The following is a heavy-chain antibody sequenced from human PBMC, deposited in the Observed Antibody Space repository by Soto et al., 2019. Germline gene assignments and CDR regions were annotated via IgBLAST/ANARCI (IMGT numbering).Heavy chain of an antibody. CDR3: ARRRIAVAGTVRTFDY. Sequence: GESLKISCNGSGYSFTSYWISWVRQMPGKGLEWMGRIDPSDSYTNYSPSFQGHVTISADKSISTAYLQWSSLKASDTAMYYCARRRIAVAGTVRTFDYWGQGTLVTVSS. CDR2: IDPSDSYT. D-gene: IGHD6-19*01. V-gene: IGHV5-10-1*01. CDR1: GYSFTSYW. J-gene: IGHJ4*02.